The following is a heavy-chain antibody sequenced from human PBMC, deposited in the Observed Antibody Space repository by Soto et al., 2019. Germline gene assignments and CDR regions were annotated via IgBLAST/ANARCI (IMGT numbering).Heavy chain of an antibody. D-gene: IGHD2-2*01. CDR2: IKQDGSEK. CDR3: ARGSVVVPAAIDRYYYGMDV. J-gene: IGHJ6*02. Sequence: EVQLVESGGGLVQPGGSLRLSCAASGFTFSSYWMSWVRQAPGKGLEWVANIKQDGSEKYYVDSVKGRFTISRDNAKNSLYLQMNSLRAEDTAVYYCARGSVVVPAAIDRYYYGMDVWGQGTTVTVSS. V-gene: IGHV3-7*01. CDR1: GFTFSSYW.